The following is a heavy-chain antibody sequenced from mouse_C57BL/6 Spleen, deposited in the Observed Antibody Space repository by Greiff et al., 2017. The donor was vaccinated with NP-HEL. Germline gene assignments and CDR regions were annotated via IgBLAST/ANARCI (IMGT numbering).Heavy chain of an antibody. D-gene: IGHD1-1*01. CDR2: IDPSDSET. CDR1: GYTFTSYW. V-gene: IGHV1-52*01. CDR3: ARDYYGGSYGFAY. J-gene: IGHJ3*01. Sequence: QVQLQQPGAELVRPGSSVKLSCKASGYTFTSYWMHWVKQRPIQGLEWIGNIDPSDSETHYNQKFKDKATLTVDKSSSTAYMQLSSLTSEDSAVYYCARDYYGGSYGFAYWGQGTLVTVSA.